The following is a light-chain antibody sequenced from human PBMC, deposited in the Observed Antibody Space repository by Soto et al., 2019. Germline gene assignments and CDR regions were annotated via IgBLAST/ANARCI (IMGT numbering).Light chain of an antibody. CDR2: GAS. CDR1: QSVSSAY. V-gene: IGKV3-20*01. J-gene: IGKJ2*01. CDR3: QQSGSSFYT. Sequence: EIVLTQSPGTLSLSPGERATLSCRASQSVSSAYLAWYQQIPGQAPRLLIYGASSRATGIPDRFSGSGSGTEFTLTISGQEPEDFAVYYCQQSGSSFYTFGQGTKLEIK.